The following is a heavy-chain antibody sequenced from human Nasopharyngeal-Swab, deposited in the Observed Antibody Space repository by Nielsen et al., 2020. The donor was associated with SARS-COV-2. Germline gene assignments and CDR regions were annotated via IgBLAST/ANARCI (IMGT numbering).Heavy chain of an antibody. D-gene: IGHD3-10*01. V-gene: IGHV4-38-2*01. CDR2: IYHSGST. J-gene: IGHJ6*03. CDR3: ARFRSGYYYYYMDV. CDR1: GYSISSGYY. Sequence: SETLSLTCAVSGYSISSGYYWGWIRQPPGKGLEWIGSIYHSGSTYYNPSLKSRVTISVDTSKNQFSLKLSSVTAADTAVYYCARFRSGYYYYYMDVWGKGTTVTVSS.